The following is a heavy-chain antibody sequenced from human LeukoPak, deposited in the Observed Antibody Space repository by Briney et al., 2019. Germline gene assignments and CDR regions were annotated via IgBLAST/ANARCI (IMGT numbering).Heavy chain of an antibody. J-gene: IGHJ5*02. CDR1: GLTFTNTA. CDR2: LTASGGST. D-gene: IGHD3-10*01. V-gene: IGHV3-23*01. Sequence: GGSLRLSCVASGLTFTNTAMSWVRQAPGKGLEWVSGLTASGGSTYYADSVKGRFTISRDNSKNTLYLQMNSLRAEDTAVYYCVKRGSGSRPFDPWGQGTLVTVSS. CDR3: VKRGSGSRPFDP.